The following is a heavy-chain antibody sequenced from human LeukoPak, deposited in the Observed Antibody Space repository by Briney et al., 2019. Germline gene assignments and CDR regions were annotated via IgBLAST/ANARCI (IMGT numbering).Heavy chain of an antibody. CDR3: ATSGGFNSPRHY. CDR2: VCYNGTT. Sequence: SETLSLTCSVSGDSMSRYFWAWIRQPPGKGLEWIGYVCYNGTTNYNPSLRNRVAISIDTSKNQFSLKLNSATAADTAVYYCATSGGFNSPRHYWGQGTLVTVSS. V-gene: IGHV4-59*01. J-gene: IGHJ4*02. CDR1: GDSMSRYF. D-gene: IGHD3-16*01.